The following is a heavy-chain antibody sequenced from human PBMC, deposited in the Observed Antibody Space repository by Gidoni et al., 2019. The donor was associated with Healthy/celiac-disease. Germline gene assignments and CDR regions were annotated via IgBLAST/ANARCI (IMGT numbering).Heavy chain of an antibody. J-gene: IGHJ4*02. CDR3: ARHWPIGYSYGSYFDY. Sequence: QLQLQESGPGLVKPSETLSLTCTVSGGSISSSSYYWGWIRQPPGKGLEWIGSIYYSGSTYYNPSLKSRVTISVDTSKNQFSLKLSSVTAADTAVYYCARHWPIGYSYGSYFDYWGQGTLVTVSS. CDR2: IYYSGST. D-gene: IGHD5-18*01. CDR1: GGSISSSSYY. V-gene: IGHV4-39*01.